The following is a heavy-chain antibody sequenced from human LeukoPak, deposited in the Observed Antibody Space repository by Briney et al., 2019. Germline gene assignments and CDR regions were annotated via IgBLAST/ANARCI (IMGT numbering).Heavy chain of an antibody. CDR2: IYDSGST. Sequence: SETLSLTCTVSGGSIRSSYYYWGWIRQPPGKGLEWIGSIYDSGSTYYNPSLKSRVTISVDTSKNQFSLKLSSVTAADTAVYYCARARDYDSSGYPYYFDYWGQGTLVTVSS. CDR3: ARARDYDSSGYPYYFDY. CDR1: GGSIRSSYYY. J-gene: IGHJ4*02. D-gene: IGHD3-22*01. V-gene: IGHV4-39*01.